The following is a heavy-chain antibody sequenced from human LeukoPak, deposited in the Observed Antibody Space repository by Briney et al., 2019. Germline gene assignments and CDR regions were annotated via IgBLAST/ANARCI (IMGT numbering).Heavy chain of an antibody. CDR1: GFTFDDYG. D-gene: IGHD3-10*01. CDR2: INWNGGST. Sequence: GRSLRLSCAASGFTFDDYGMSWVRQAPGKGLEWVSGINWNGGSTGYADSVKGRFTISRDNVKNSLYLQMNSLRAKDTALYYCARGRYYASGSYPSYFDYWGQGTLVTVSS. V-gene: IGHV3-20*04. CDR3: ARGRYYASGSYPSYFDY. J-gene: IGHJ4*02.